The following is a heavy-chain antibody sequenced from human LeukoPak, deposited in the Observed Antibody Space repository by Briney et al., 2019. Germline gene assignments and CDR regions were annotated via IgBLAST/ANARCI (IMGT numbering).Heavy chain of an antibody. Sequence: SGGSLRLSCAASGFTFSSYAMHWVRQAPGKGLEWVADISYDGSNKYYADSVKGRFTISRDNSKNTLYLQMNRLRAEDTAVYYCARVAAPIRYVDTAMFFDYWGQGTLVTVSS. J-gene: IGHJ4*02. V-gene: IGHV3-30*04. CDR1: GFTFSSYA. CDR2: ISYDGSNK. CDR3: ARVAAPIRYVDTAMFFDY. D-gene: IGHD5-18*01.